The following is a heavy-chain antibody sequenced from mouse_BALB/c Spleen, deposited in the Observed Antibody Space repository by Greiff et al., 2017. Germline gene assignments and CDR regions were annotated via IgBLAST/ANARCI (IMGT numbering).Heavy chain of an antibody. J-gene: IGHJ4*01. V-gene: IGHV3-2*02. D-gene: IGHD4-1*01. Sequence: VQLQQSGPGLVKPSQSLSLTCTVTGYSITSDYAWNWIRQFPGNKLEWMGYISYSGSTSYNPSLKSRISITRDTSKNQFFLQLNSVTTEDTATYYCARGELGRESYYAMDYWGQGTSVTVSS. CDR3: ARGELGRESYYAMDY. CDR2: ISYSGST. CDR1: GYSITSDYA.